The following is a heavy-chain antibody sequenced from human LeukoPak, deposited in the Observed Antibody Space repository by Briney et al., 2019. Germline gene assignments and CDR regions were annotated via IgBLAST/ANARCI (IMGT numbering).Heavy chain of an antibody. V-gene: IGHV3-66*01. Sequence: PGGSLRLSCAASGFTFSNYGLHWVRQAPGKGLEWVSVIYRGGTTYYADSVKGRFTISRDNSKNTLHLQMNSLRAEDTAVYYCARDSSGYHFDDWGQGTLVTVSS. J-gene: IGHJ4*02. CDR1: GFTFSNYG. D-gene: IGHD3-22*01. CDR2: IYRGGTT. CDR3: ARDSSGYHFDD.